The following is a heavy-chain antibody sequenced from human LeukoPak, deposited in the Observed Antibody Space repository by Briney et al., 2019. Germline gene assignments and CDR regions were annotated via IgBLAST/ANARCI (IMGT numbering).Heavy chain of an antibody. J-gene: IGHJ4*02. V-gene: IGHV3-9*01. CDR3: AKDIKYYGSGSYPVFDY. CDR2: ISWNSGSI. D-gene: IGHD3-10*01. Sequence: PXGSLRLSCAASGFTFDDYAMHWVRQAPGKGLEWVSGISWNSGSIDYADSVKGRFTISRDNAKNSLYLQMNSLRAEGTALYYCAKDIKYYGSGSYPVFDYWGQGTLVTVSS. CDR1: GFTFDDYA.